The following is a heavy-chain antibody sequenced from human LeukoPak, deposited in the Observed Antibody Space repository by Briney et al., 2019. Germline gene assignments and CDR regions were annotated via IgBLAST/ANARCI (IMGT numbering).Heavy chain of an antibody. D-gene: IGHD6-13*01. CDR2: IWYDGSNK. CDR1: GFTFSSYG. J-gene: IGHJ4*02. V-gene: IGHV3-33*01. CDR3: ARVHSSSWYYPGDY. Sequence: GGSLRLSCAASGFTFSSYGMHWVRQAPGKGLEWVAVIWYDGSNKYYADSVKGRFTISRDNSKNTLYLQMNSLRAEDTAVYYCARVHSSSWYYPGDYWGQGTLVTVPS.